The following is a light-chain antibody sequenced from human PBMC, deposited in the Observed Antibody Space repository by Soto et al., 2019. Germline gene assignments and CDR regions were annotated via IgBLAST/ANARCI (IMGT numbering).Light chain of an antibody. CDR1: HSISGY. Sequence: DLKMTQSPSSLSASVGARLTITCRASHSISGYLNWYQQKPGKAPKLLIYAASSLQSGVPSRFSGSGSGTEFTLTISSLQPDDFATYYCKQYDSYRTFGQGTKVDIK. CDR3: KQYDSYRT. V-gene: IGKV1-39*01. CDR2: AAS. J-gene: IGKJ1*01.